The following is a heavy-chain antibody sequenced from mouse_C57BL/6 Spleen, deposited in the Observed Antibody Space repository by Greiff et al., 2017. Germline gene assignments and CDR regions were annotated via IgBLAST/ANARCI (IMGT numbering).Heavy chain of an antibody. CDR1: GYTFTSYW. V-gene: IGHV1-64*01. CDR3: ARDGRYFDV. J-gene: IGHJ1*03. CDR2: IHPNSGST. Sequence: QVQLQQPGAELVKPGASVKLSCKASGYTFTSYWMHWVKQRPGQGLEWIGMIHPNSGSTNYNEKFKIKATLTVDKSSSTAYMQLSSLTSEDSAVYYCARDGRYFDVWGTGTTVTVSS. D-gene: IGHD2-3*01.